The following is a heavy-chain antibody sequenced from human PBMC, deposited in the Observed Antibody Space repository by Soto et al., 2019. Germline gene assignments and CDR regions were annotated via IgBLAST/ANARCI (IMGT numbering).Heavy chain of an antibody. CDR2: IIPIFGTA. D-gene: IGHD5-12*01. J-gene: IGHJ5*02. Sequence: QVQLMQSGAEVKKPGSSVKVSCKASGGTFSNYAITWVRQAPGQGLEWLGRIIPIFGTAHYAQKFQGRVTITADESTTTAYMELSSLRSDDTAVYYCAKDGGRDGYFGTCFATWGQGTLVPVSS. CDR3: AKDGGRDGYFGTCFAT. CDR1: GGTFSNYA. V-gene: IGHV1-69*15.